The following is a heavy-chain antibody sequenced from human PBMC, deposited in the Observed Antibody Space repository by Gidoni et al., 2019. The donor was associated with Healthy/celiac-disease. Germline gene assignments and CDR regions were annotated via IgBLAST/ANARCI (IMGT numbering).Heavy chain of an antibody. V-gene: IGHV3-30-3*01. CDR2: ISYDGSNK. D-gene: IGHD1-26*01. Sequence: VQLVESGGGVVQPGRSLRLSCAASGFTFSSYAMHWVRQAPGKGLEWVAVISYDGSNKYYADSVKGRFTISRDNSKNTLYLQMNSLRAEDTAVYYCARDGGLDVGAMGYWGQETLVTVSS. CDR1: GFTFSSYA. J-gene: IGHJ4*02. CDR3: ARDGGLDVGAMGY.